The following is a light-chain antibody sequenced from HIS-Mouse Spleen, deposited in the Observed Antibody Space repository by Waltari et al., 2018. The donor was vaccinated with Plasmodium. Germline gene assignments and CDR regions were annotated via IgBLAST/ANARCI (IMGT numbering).Light chain of an antibody. CDR2: ASS. V-gene: IGKV1-12*01. J-gene: IGKJ1*01. CDR1: QGISSW. CDR3: QQANSFPWT. Sequence: DIQMTQSPSSVFAAVGYRVPFTCRASQGISSWLALYQQKPGKAPKLLSDASSSLQSGVPSRFSGSGSGTDFTLTISSLQPEDFATYYCQQANSFPWTFGQGTKVEIK.